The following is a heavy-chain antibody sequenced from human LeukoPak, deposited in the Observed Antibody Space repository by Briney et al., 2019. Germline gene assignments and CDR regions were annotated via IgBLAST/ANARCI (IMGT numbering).Heavy chain of an antibody. Sequence: SETLSLTCTVSGGSISSYYWSWIRQPPGKGLDWIGYVYYSGSSNYNPSLKSRVTISVDTSKNQFSLKLSSVTAADTAVYYYARHYDSSGYWYYFDYWGQGALVTVSS. J-gene: IGHJ4*02. CDR2: VYYSGSS. CDR3: ARHYDSSGYWYYFDY. V-gene: IGHV4-59*08. D-gene: IGHD3-22*01. CDR1: GGSISSYY.